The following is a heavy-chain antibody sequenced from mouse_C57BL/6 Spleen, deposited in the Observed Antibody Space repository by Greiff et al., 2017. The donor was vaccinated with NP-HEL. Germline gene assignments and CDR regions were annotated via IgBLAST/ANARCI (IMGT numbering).Heavy chain of an antibody. CDR2: INPSTGGT. Sequence: EVQGVESGPELVKPGASVKISCKASGYSFTGYYMNWVKQSPEKSLEWIGEINPSTGGTTYNQKFKAKATLTVDKSSSTAYMQLKSLTSEDSAVYYCARGRQGVAYWGQGTLVTVSA. CDR1: GYSFTGYY. J-gene: IGHJ3*01. CDR3: ARGRQGVAY. V-gene: IGHV1-42*01. D-gene: IGHD3-2*01.